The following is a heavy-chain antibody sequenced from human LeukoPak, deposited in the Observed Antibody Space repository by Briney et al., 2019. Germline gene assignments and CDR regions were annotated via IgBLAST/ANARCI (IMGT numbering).Heavy chain of an antibody. Sequence: PGGSLRLSCAASGFTFSSYCMNWVRQAPGKGLEWASSISSSSSYIYYADSVKGRFTISRDNAKDSLYLQMNSLRAEDTAVYYCASLDGSGSPCIDYWGQGTLVTVSS. V-gene: IGHV3-21*01. J-gene: IGHJ4*02. CDR1: GFTFSSYC. D-gene: IGHD3-10*01. CDR3: ASLDGSGSPCIDY. CDR2: ISSSSSYI.